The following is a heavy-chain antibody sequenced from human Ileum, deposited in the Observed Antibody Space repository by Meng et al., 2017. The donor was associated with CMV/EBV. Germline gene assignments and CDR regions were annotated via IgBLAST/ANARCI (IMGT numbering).Heavy chain of an antibody. D-gene: IGHD4-11*01. CDR1: GGSINSFY. V-gene: IGHV4-4*07. CDR2: IYSSGII. J-gene: IGHJ5*02. CDR3: ARLQAWDWFDP. Sequence: QGPRGESGPGLVKPSETLSLTCSVSGGSINSFYWSWIRQPAGKGLEWIGRIYSSGIINYNPSLKSRVTVSVDTSKNQFSLKVNSVTAADTAVYYCARLQAWDWFDPWGQGTLVTVSS.